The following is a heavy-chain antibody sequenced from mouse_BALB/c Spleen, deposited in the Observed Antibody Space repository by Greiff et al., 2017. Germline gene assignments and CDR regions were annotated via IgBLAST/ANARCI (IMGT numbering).Heavy chain of an antibody. CDR2: ISYSGST. V-gene: IGHV3-2*02. Sequence: EVQLQESGPGLVKPSQSLSLTCTVTGYSITSDYAWNWIRQFPGNKLEWMGYISYSGSTSYNPSLKSRISITRDTSKNQFFLQLNSVTTEDTATYYCASHYGNSYGPWFAYWGQGTLVTVSA. CDR1: GYSITSDYA. J-gene: IGHJ3*01. D-gene: IGHD2-1*01. CDR3: ASHYGNSYGPWFAY.